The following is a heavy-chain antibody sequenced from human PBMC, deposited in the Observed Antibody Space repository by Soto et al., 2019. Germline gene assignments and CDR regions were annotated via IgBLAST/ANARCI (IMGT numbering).Heavy chain of an antibody. CDR1: GGSFSGYY. D-gene: IGHD5-12*01. V-gene: IGHV4-34*01. Sequence: SETLSLTCAVYGGSFSGYYWSWIRQPPGKGLEWIGEINHSGSTNYNPSLKSRVTISVDTSKNQSSLKLSSVTAADTAVYYCARDAGWLGYYGMDVWGQGTTVTVSS. J-gene: IGHJ6*02. CDR3: ARDAGWLGYYGMDV. CDR2: INHSGST.